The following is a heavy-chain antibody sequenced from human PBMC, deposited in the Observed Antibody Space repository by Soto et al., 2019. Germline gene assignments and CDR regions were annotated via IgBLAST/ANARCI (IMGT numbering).Heavy chain of an antibody. D-gene: IGHD4-17*01. V-gene: IGHV4-34*01. Sequence: QVQLQQWGAGLLKPSETLSLNCAVYGGSFSDYYWSWIRQPPGKGLEWIGEIDRRGRTNYNPSLKSRVTISVDASKNQFSLRLTSVTAADTAVYYCGRPHFYPTVTTERNWFDPWGQGTLVTVSS. J-gene: IGHJ5*02. CDR2: IDRRGRT. CDR1: GGSFSDYY. CDR3: GRPHFYPTVTTERNWFDP.